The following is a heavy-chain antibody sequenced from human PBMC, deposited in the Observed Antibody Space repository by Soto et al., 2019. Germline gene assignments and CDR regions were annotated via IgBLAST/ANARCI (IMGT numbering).Heavy chain of an antibody. J-gene: IGHJ3*02. V-gene: IGHV3-48*01. CDR2: ISSGSNSI. CDR3: AKELSTSSGRGAYNI. CDR1: GFTFSRYS. D-gene: IGHD6-19*01. Sequence: GGSLRLSCAASGFTFSRYSMNWVRQAPGKGLEWVSYISSGSNSIYYADSVKGRFTISRDNAKNSLHLQMNSVRVEDTAVYYCAKELSTSSGRGAYNIWGQGTMVTVSS.